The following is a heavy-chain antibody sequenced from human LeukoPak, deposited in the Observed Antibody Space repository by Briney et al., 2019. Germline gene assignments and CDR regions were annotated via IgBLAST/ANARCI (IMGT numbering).Heavy chain of an antibody. CDR3: ARVDYIVGASGGVDY. CDR1: GFTFSSYS. V-gene: IGHV3-21*01. J-gene: IGHJ4*02. Sequence: PGGSLRLSCAASGFTFSSYSMNWVRQAPGKGLEWVSSISSSSSYIYYADSVKGRFTISRDNAKNSLYLQMNSLRAEDTAVYYCARVDYIVGASGGVDYWGQGTLVTVSS. CDR2: ISSSSSYI. D-gene: IGHD1-26*01.